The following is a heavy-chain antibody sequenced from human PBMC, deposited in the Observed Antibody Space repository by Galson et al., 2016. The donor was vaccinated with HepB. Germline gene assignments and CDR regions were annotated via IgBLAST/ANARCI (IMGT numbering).Heavy chain of an antibody. D-gene: IGHD3-3*01. V-gene: IGHV3-74*01. Sequence: SLRLSCAASGFTFSNYWMHWVRQAPGKGLVWVSDINTDGSGTRYADSVKGRFTISRDNAKNTLYLQMNRLRPEDTAVYYCAREVHSDDFWSGYTLSYYGMDVWGQGTAVTVSS. CDR3: AREVHSDDFWSGYTLSYYGMDV. CDR2: INTDGSGT. CDR1: GFTFSNYW. J-gene: IGHJ6*02.